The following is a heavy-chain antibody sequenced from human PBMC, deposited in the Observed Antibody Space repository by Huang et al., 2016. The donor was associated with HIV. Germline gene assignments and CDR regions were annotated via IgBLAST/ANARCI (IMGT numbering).Heavy chain of an antibody. V-gene: IGHV1-18*01. CDR1: GYTFFTYS. CDR2: VSTDNGHT. CDR3: ARFRGPQVTLNWLDP. Sequence: QVQLVQSGPEMKKPGASVNVSCKASGYTFFTYSIRWVRQAPGQWLEWMGWVSTDNGHTNNAQKFQGRLTLTTDVSTSSAYMERKNLRSDDTAVYYCARFRGPQVTLNWLDPWGQGTLVTVSS. D-gene: IGHD3-10*01. J-gene: IGHJ5*02.